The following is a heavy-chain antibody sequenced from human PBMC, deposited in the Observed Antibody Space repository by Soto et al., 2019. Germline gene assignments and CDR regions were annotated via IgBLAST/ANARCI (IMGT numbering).Heavy chain of an antibody. V-gene: IGHV4-38-2*01. J-gene: IGHJ4*02. D-gene: IGHD5-12*01. Sequence: SETLSLTCDVSGGSIINNYWWAWIRQSPGKGLVWIGSIYHSGTTYYNPSLENRATISVDTSESRFALKLSSVTAADTAVYYCATQEWVYSGIDYWGQGTLVTVSS. CDR1: GGSIINNYW. CDR2: IYHSGTT. CDR3: ATQEWVYSGIDY.